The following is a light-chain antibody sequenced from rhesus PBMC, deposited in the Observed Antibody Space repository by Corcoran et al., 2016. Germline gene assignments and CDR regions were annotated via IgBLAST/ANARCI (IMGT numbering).Light chain of an antibody. CDR3: QQYSSRPFT. J-gene: IGKJ3*01. Sequence: DIQMTQSPSSLSASVGDTVTITCRASQGISSWLAWYQQKPGKAPKLLIYRASSLQSGVPSRFIGRGSGTDFTLTISSLQSEDFATYYCQQYSSRPFTFGPGTKLDIK. V-gene: IGKV1-22*01. CDR2: RAS. CDR1: QGISSW.